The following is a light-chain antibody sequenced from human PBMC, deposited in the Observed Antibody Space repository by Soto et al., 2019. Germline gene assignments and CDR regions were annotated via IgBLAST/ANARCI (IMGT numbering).Light chain of an antibody. V-gene: IGKV1-5*03. Sequence: DIQMTQSPSTLSASVGDRVTITCRASQSISSWLAWYQQKPGKAPKLLIYKASRLESGVPSRFSGSGSGTEFTLTISSLQPEDFGSYYCQEYKNDYGTFGQGTKVEIK. CDR2: KAS. CDR3: QEYKNDYGT. CDR1: QSISSW. J-gene: IGKJ1*01.